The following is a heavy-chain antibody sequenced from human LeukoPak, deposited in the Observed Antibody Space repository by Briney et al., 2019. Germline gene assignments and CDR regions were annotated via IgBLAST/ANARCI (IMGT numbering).Heavy chain of an antibody. Sequence: SQTLSLTCTVSGGSINSGVYYWSWIRQYPGKGLEWIGSIFYSGSTYYNPSLKSRFTISVDTSKNQFSLKLSSVAAADTAVYYCAREYSDILTGYYLFDSWGQGTLVTVSS. CDR1: GGSINSGVYY. D-gene: IGHD3-9*01. CDR3: AREYSDILTGYYLFDS. V-gene: IGHV4-31*03. CDR2: IFYSGST. J-gene: IGHJ4*02.